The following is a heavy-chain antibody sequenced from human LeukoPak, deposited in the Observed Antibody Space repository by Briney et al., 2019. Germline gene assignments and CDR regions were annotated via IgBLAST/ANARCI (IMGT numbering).Heavy chain of an antibody. CDR2: ISYDGSNK. J-gene: IGHJ6*02. CDR3: AKDRHCSGGSCYPGPYYYGMDV. Sequence: GGSLRLSCAASGFTFSSYGMHWVRQAPGKGLEWVAVISYDGSNKYYADSVKGRFTISRANSKNTLFLQMNSLRAEDTAVYYCAKDRHCSGGSCYPGPYYYGMDVWGQGTTVTVSS. CDR1: GFTFSSYG. V-gene: IGHV3-30*18. D-gene: IGHD2-15*01.